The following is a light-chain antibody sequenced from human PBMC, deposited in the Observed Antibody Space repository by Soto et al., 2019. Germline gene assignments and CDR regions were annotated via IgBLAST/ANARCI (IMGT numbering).Light chain of an antibody. CDR2: GAS. CDR1: QSVSSN. Sequence: EIVMTQSPATLSVSPGERATLSCRASQSVSSNLAWYQQKPGQAPRLLIYGASSRATGIPDRFSGSGSGTDFTLTISRLEPEDFAVYYCQQYGSSPPITFGQGIRLEIK. J-gene: IGKJ5*01. CDR3: QQYGSSPPIT. V-gene: IGKV3-20*01.